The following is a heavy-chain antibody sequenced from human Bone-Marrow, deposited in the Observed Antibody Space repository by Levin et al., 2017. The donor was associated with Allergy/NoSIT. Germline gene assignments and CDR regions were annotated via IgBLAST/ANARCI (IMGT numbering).Heavy chain of an antibody. CDR3: AVSELVGVTAGFDI. CDR1: GIIVTTKY. Sequence: GGSLRLSCVASGIIVTTKYMSWVRQAPGKGLEWVSVIYSGGSTIYADSVKGRFTISRDKSTNTVFLQMNNLRAEDTAVYYCAVSELVGVTAGFDIWGQGTMVTVSS. V-gene: IGHV3-53*01. D-gene: IGHD1-26*01. CDR2: IYSGGST. J-gene: IGHJ3*02.